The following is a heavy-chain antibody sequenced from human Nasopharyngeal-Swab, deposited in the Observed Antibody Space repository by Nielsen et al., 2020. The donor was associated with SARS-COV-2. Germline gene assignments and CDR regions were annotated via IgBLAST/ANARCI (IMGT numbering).Heavy chain of an antibody. Sequence: GESLKIPCAASGFTFNNYNFNWVRQAPGKGLEWVSSISSSSSYIYHADSVKGRFTISRDNAKNSLYLQMNSLRAEDTAVYYCARDGLDYDFWSAYFMDVWGQGTTVTVSS. CDR3: ARDGLDYDFWSAYFMDV. CDR1: GFTFNNYN. D-gene: IGHD3-3*01. CDR2: ISSSSSYI. J-gene: IGHJ6*02. V-gene: IGHV3-21*01.